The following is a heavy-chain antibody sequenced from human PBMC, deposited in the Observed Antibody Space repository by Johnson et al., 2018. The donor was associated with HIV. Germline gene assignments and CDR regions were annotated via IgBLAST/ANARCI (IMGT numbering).Heavy chain of an antibody. J-gene: IGHJ3*02. CDR3: TTDHSTDAFDI. Sequence: VQLVESGGGLVQPGRSLRLSCAASGFTFDDYAMHWVRQAPGKGLEWVGRIKSKSDGATTDYAAPVRGRFTISRDDSKNTLYLQMNSLKTEDTAVYYCTTDHSTDAFDIWGQGTMVTVSS. D-gene: IGHD2-15*01. V-gene: IGHV3-15*01. CDR1: GFTFDDYA. CDR2: IKSKSDGATT.